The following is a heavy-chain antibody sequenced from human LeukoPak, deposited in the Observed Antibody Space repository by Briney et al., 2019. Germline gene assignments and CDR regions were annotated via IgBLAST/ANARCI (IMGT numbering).Heavy chain of an antibody. Sequence: ASVKVSCKASGYTFTSYHMHWVRQAPGQGLEWMGIINPSGGTTNYAQKFRGRVTMTRDMSTSTVYMELSSLRAGDTAVYYCARVTMDGSFDIWGQGTMVTVSS. CDR1: GYTFTSYH. CDR3: ARVTMDGSFDI. CDR2: INPSGGTT. V-gene: IGHV1-46*01. D-gene: IGHD3-10*01. J-gene: IGHJ3*02.